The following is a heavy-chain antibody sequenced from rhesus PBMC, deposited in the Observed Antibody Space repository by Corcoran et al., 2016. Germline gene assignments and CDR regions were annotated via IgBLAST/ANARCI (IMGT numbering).Heavy chain of an antibody. CDR2: INPTNGNT. CDR1: GYTFTDYY. Sequence: QVQLVQSGAEVKKPGSSVKVTCKASGYTFTDYYMHWVRQAPRQGLKWMGWINPTNGNTKYAQKCQGRVTMTRDTSTGTAYMELSSLRSEGTAVYYCARDQGSWNNGGLDSWGQGVVVTVSS. CDR3: ARDQGSWNNGGLDS. V-gene: IGHV1S2*01. D-gene: IGHD1-20*01. J-gene: IGHJ6*01.